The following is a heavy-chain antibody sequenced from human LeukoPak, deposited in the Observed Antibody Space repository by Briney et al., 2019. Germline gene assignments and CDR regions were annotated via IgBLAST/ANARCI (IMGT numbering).Heavy chain of an antibody. CDR1: GGSFSGYY. J-gene: IGHJ3*02. CDR3: ARACGGDCYYAFDI. CDR2: INHSGST. V-gene: IGHV4-34*01. D-gene: IGHD2-21*02. Sequence: PSGTLSLTCAVYGGSFSGYYWSWIRQPPGKGLEWIGEINHSGSTNYNPSLKSRVTISVDTSKNQFSLKLSSVTAADTAVYYCARACGGDCYYAFDIWGQGTMVTVSS.